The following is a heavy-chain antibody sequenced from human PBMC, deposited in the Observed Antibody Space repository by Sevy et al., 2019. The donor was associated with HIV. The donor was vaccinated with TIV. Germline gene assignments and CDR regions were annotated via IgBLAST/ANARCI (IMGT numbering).Heavy chain of an antibody. CDR1: GGTFSSYA. CDR2: IIPIFGTA. CDR3: ASVGMIVVVGDAFDI. J-gene: IGHJ3*02. Sequence: ASVKVSCKASGGTFSSYAISWVRQAPGQGLEWMGGIIPIFGTANYAQKFQGRVTITADESTSTAYMELSSLRSEDTAVYYCASVGMIVVVGDAFDIWGQGTMVTVSS. D-gene: IGHD3-22*01. V-gene: IGHV1-69*13.